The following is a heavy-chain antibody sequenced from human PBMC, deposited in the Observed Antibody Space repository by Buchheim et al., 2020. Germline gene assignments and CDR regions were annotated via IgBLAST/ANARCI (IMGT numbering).Heavy chain of an antibody. Sequence: QAQLVQSGAEVKKPGASVKVSCKASGYTFTSYYIHWVRQALGQGLEWMGIVNPSGGTISYAQKFQGRVTMTRDTSTSTVPMELSSLRSEDTAVYYCARVAVGNYGMDVWGQGTT. J-gene: IGHJ6*02. CDR3: ARVAVGNYGMDV. V-gene: IGHV1-46*01. D-gene: IGHD7-27*01. CDR1: GYTFTSYY. CDR2: VNPSGGTI.